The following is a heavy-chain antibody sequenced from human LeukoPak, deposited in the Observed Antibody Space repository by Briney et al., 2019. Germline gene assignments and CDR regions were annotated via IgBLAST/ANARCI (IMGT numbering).Heavy chain of an antibody. CDR1: GYTFTSYG. D-gene: IGHD2-2*01. CDR3: ASHKYCSSTSCYAFDI. V-gene: IGHV1-18*01. J-gene: IGHJ3*02. CDR2: ISANNGDT. Sequence: ASVKVSCKASGYTFTSYGITWVRQAPGQGLEWMGWISANNGDTIYAQKLQGRVTMTTDTSTSTAYMELRSLRSDDTAVYYCASHKYCSSTSCYAFDIWGQGTMVTVSS.